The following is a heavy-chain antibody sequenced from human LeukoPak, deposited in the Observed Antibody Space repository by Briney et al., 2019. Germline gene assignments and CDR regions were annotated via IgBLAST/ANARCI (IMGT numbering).Heavy chain of an antibody. D-gene: IGHD6-19*01. CDR3: ARVSSGWQNFDS. V-gene: IGHV3-30-3*01. CDR2: ISYDGSNK. J-gene: IGHJ4*02. CDR1: GFTFSSYA. Sequence: GRSLRVSCAASGFTFSSYAMHWVRQAPGKRLEWVAVISYDGSNKYYADSVKGRFTISRDNSKNTLYLQMNSLRAEDTAVYYCARVSSGWQNFDSWGQGTLVTVSS.